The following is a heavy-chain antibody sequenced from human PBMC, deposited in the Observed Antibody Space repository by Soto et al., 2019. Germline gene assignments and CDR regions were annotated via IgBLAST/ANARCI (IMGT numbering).Heavy chain of an antibody. D-gene: IGHD2-21*01. CDR3: GRVAIVGLFDF. J-gene: IGHJ4*02. Sequence: QVLLQESGPGLVKPSETLSLTCTVSRGSINNSYWTWIRQPPGKRLEWIGYIHYTGTTNHNPSLRGRVTMSLDTSITQFSLKLSSLIPADTAVYYCGRVAIVGLFDFWGPGNMVTVSS. V-gene: IGHV4-59*01. CDR2: IHYTGTT. CDR1: RGSINNSY.